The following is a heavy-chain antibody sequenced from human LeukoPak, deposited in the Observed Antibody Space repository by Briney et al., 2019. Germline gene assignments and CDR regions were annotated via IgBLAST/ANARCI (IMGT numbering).Heavy chain of an antibody. CDR2: ISSSGSTI. CDR1: GFTFSSYE. J-gene: IGHJ5*02. Sequence: GGSLRLSCAASGFTFSSYEMNWVRQAPGKGLEWVSYISSSGSTIYYADSVKGRFTISRDNAKNSLYPQMNSLRAEDTAVYYCARSGYSSSWYPWFDPWGQGTLVTVSS. D-gene: IGHD6-13*01. CDR3: ARSGYSSSWYPWFDP. V-gene: IGHV3-48*03.